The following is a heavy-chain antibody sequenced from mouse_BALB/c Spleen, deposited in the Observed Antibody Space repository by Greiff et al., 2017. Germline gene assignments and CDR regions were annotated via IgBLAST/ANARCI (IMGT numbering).Heavy chain of an antibody. J-gene: IGHJ2*01. CDR1: GFTFSSYT. CDR2: ISSGGGNT. V-gene: IGHV5-9*03. D-gene: IGHD2-14*01. CDR3: ASLYYRYDYFDY. Sequence: VNVVESGGGLVKPGGSLKLSCAASGFTFSSYTMSWVRQTPEKRLEWVATISSGGGNTYYPDSVKGRFTISRDNAKNNLYLQMSSLRSEDTALYYCASLYYRYDYFDYWGQGTTLTVSS.